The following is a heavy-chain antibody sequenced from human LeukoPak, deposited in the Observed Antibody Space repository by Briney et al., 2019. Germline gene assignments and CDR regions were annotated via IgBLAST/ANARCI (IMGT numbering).Heavy chain of an antibody. CDR2: IYPGDSDT. V-gene: IGHV5-51*01. D-gene: IGHD2-2*01. J-gene: IGHJ3*02. CDR1: GYIFTSYW. Sequence: KSGESLKISCKGSGYIFTSYWIAWVRQMPGKGLEWMGIIYPGDSDTRYSPSFQGQVTISADKSISTAYLQWSSLKASDTAMYYCARSPSSTSIVAFDIWGQGTMVTVSS. CDR3: ARSPSSTSIVAFDI.